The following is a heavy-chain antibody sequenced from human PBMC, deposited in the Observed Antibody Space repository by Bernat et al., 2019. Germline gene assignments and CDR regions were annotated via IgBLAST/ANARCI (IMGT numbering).Heavy chain of an antibody. Sequence: QVQMVESGGGVVQPGRSLRLTCVASGFTFSNYGMHWVRQAPGKGLEWVAIIWYDGRNEDYADSVKGRFTISRDNSQNTLYLQMNSLRADDTAVYYCAREASRILRPFDYWGQGTLVTVSS. CDR3: AREASRILRPFDY. D-gene: IGHD5-12*01. V-gene: IGHV3-33*01. CDR2: IWYDGRNE. J-gene: IGHJ4*02. CDR1: GFTFSNYG.